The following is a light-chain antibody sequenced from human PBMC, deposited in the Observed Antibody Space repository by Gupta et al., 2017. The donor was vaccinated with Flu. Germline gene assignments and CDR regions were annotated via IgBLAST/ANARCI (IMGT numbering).Light chain of an antibody. Sequence: ETVMTQSPLALSVSPGEAASISCRPSQSLLHINGYNYLDWYLQRPGQPPQLLLYLASNRASGVPDRFSGSGSGTNFTLKISRVEAEDVGIYYCKQALHTPKTFGQGTKVEIK. J-gene: IGKJ1*01. V-gene: IGKV2-28*01. CDR3: KQALHTPKT. CDR2: LAS. CDR1: QSLLHINGYNY.